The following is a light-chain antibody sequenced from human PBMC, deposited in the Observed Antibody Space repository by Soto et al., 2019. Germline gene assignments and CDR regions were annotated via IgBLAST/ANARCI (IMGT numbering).Light chain of an antibody. Sequence: DIQMTQSPSSLSASVGDRVTITCRASQTISTYLNWYQQKPGKAPKLLIYAASSLHSGVPSRFSGSGYRTDFTLTVSSLQPEDFATYYCQQSHGIPYTFGQGTRLEIK. CDR1: QTISTY. CDR2: AAS. CDR3: QQSHGIPYT. J-gene: IGKJ2*01. V-gene: IGKV1-39*01.